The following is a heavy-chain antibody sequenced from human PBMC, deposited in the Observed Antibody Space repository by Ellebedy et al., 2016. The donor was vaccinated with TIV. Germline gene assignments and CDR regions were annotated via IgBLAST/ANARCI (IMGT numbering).Heavy chain of an antibody. CDR2: ISTTDGT. CDR3: ATQLWNSEF. V-gene: IGHV3-23*01. Sequence: PGGSLRLSCEASGSTFRSYGMSWVRQAPGKGLEWVSSISTTDGTHYADSVKGRFTISRDNPKNTLYLQMNSLRVEDTVVYYCATQLWNSEFWGQGTLVIVSS. D-gene: IGHD5-18*01. CDR1: GSTFRSYG. J-gene: IGHJ4*02.